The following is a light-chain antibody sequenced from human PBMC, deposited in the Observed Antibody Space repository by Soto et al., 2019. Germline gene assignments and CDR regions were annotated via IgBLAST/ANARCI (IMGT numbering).Light chain of an antibody. CDR3: SSYTGSSTYVV. CDR2: DVS. Sequence: QSALTQPASVSGSPGQSITISCTGTSSDVGGYNYVSWYQQHPGKAPKLMIYDVSNRPSWVSNRFSGSKSANTASLTLSGLPAEDEADYYCSSYTGSSTYVVFVGGTKLTVL. V-gene: IGLV2-14*01. J-gene: IGLJ2*01. CDR1: SSDVGGYNY.